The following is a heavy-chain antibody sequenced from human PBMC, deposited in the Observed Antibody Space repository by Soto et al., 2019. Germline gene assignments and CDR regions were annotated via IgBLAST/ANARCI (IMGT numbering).Heavy chain of an antibody. J-gene: IGHJ4*02. CDR2: ISGSGGST. D-gene: IGHD3-22*01. V-gene: IGHV3-23*01. CDR1: GFTFSNYA. CDR3: AKNVYFDSSGWADY. Sequence: EVQLLESGGGLVQPGGSLRLSCAASGFTFSNYAMSWVRQAPGKGLEWVSTISGSGGSTYYADSVKGRFTISRDNSKNTLYLQMNSLRAEETAVYYCAKNVYFDSSGWADYWGQGTLVTVSS.